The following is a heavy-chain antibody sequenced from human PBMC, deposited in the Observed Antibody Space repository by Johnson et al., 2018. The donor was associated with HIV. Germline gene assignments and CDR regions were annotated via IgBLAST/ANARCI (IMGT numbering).Heavy chain of an antibody. CDR1: GFTFSSYA. Sequence: QMLLVESGGGLVQPGRSLRLSCIASGFTFSSYAMSWVRQAPGKGLEWVAVISYDGSNKYYADSVKGRFTISRDNAKNTLYLQMHNLRAENTAVYYCARVVAITIFGVVIIDDAFDIWGQGTMVTVSS. D-gene: IGHD3-3*01. CDR2: ISYDGSNK. J-gene: IGHJ3*02. CDR3: ARVVAITIFGVVIIDDAFDI. V-gene: IGHV3-33*05.